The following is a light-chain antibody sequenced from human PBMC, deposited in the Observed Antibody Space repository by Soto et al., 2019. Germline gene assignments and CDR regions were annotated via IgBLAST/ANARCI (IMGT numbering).Light chain of an antibody. CDR3: SSYTSSTTIL. CDR2: EVS. J-gene: IGLJ2*01. V-gene: IGLV2-14*01. CDR1: SSDVGGYNF. Sequence: QSALTQPASVSGSPGQSITISCTGTSSDVGGYNFVSWYQQHPGKAPKLMIYEVSNRPSGISDRFSGSKSGNTASLTISGLQAADEADYYCSSYTSSTTILFGGGTKLTVL.